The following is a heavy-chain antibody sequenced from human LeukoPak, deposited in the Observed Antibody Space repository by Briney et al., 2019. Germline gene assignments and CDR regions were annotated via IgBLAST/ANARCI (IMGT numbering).Heavy chain of an antibody. Sequence: SETLSLTCTVSGGSISSYYWSWIRQPAGKGLEWIGRIYTSGSTNYNPSLESRVTMSVDTFKNQFSLKLSSVTAADTAVYYCARDAPRPDSSSWYAAFDIWGQGTMVTVSS. V-gene: IGHV4-4*07. CDR2: IYTSGST. D-gene: IGHD6-13*01. CDR3: ARDAPRPDSSSWYAAFDI. CDR1: GGSISSYY. J-gene: IGHJ3*02.